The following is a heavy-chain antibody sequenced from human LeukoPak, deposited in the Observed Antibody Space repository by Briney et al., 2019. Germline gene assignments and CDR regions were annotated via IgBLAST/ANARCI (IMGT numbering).Heavy chain of an antibody. CDR2: ISAYNGNT. CDR3: ARAYGLEDFDAFDI. Sequence: ASVKVSCKASGYTFTSYGISWVRQAPGQGLEWMGWISAYNGNTNYAQKLQGRVTITADKSTSTAYMELSSLRSEDTAVYYCARAYGLEDFDAFDIWGQGTMVTVSS. V-gene: IGHV1-18*01. CDR1: GYTFTSYG. J-gene: IGHJ3*02. D-gene: IGHD3/OR15-3a*01.